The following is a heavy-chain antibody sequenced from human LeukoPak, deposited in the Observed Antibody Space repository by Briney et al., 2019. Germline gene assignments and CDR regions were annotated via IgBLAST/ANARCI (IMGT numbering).Heavy chain of an antibody. V-gene: IGHV4-39*01. D-gene: IGHD3-3*01. J-gene: IGHJ4*02. CDR3: ARRPPRDDFWSGYYSDY. CDR2: ISSDGNT. CDR1: GDSVSSSSYY. Sequence: SETLSLTCTVSGDSVSSSSYYWDWLRQPPGRGLEWIGSISSDGNTHYNTSLKSRVTMSVDTSKNQFSLKLSSVTAADTAVYYCARRPPRDDFWSGYYSDYWGQGTLVTVSS.